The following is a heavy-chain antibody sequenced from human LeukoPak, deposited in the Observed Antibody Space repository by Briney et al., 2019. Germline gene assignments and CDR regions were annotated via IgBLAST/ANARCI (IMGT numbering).Heavy chain of an antibody. CDR3: ARELRDYDSSGYYYGFGVYYFDY. CDR1: GGSISSYY. CDR2: ICTSGST. Sequence: SETLSLTCTVSGGSISSYYWSWIRQPAGKGLEWIGRICTSGSTNYNPSLKSRVTMSVDTSKNQFSLKLSSVTAADTAVYYCARELRDYDSSGYYYGFGVYYFDYWGQGTLVTVSS. J-gene: IGHJ4*02. D-gene: IGHD3-22*01. V-gene: IGHV4-4*07.